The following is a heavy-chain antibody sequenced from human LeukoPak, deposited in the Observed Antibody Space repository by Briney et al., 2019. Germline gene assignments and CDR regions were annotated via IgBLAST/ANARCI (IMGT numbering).Heavy chain of an antibody. Sequence: ASVKVSCKASGYAFTRYGFSWVRQAPGQGLEWMGWISSNNGNTKYAQKLQGRVTMTADTTTSTAYMELRSLRSDDTAVYYCARSLHYYDNSGLFIQYWGQGTLVTVSS. D-gene: IGHD3-22*01. V-gene: IGHV1-18*01. CDR3: ARSLHYYDNSGLFIQY. J-gene: IGHJ1*01. CDR2: ISSNNGNT. CDR1: GYAFTRYG.